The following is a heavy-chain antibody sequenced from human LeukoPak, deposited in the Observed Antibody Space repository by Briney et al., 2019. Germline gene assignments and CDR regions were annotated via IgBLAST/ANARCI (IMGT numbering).Heavy chain of an antibody. Sequence: ASVKVSCKASGYTFTSYYMHWVRQAPGQGLEWMGWINPNSGGTKYAQKFQGRVTMTRDTSISTAYMELSRLRSDDTAVYYCARETGTTSKYFDYWGQGTLVTVSS. V-gene: IGHV1-2*02. CDR2: INPNSGGT. J-gene: IGHJ4*02. D-gene: IGHD1-1*01. CDR1: GYTFTSYY. CDR3: ARETGTTSKYFDY.